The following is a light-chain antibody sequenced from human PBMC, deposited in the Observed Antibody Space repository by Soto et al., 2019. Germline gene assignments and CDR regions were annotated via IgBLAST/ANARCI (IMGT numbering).Light chain of an antibody. J-gene: IGKJ1*01. Sequence: IEMTQSPSTLSASPADRATLSCRASQRVXNYVAGYQQKPGQAPRVLTPAASTRESGSPARCSGSGSGTEFTLTISSLQSEYCATYYCQHKCSSTLPFGQGTKVDIK. CDR2: AAS. V-gene: IGKV3-15*01. CDR3: QHKCSSTLP. CDR1: QRVXNY.